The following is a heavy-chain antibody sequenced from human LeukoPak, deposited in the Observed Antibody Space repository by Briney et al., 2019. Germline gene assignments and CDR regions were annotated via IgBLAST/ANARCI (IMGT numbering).Heavy chain of an antibody. J-gene: IGHJ4*02. CDR1: GGSISSSSYY. Sequence: SETLSLTCTVSGGSISSSSYYWGWIRQPPGKGLEWIGSIYYSGNTYYNLSLKSRVTISVDTSKNQFSLKLSSVTAADTAVYYCARDPHSGADYWGQGTLVTVS. CDR2: IYYSGNT. D-gene: IGHD5-12*01. V-gene: IGHV4-39*07. CDR3: ARDPHSGADY.